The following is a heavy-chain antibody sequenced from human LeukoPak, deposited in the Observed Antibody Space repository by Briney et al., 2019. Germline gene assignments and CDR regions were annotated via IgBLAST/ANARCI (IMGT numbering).Heavy chain of an antibody. CDR3: ATSAVGFDY. J-gene: IGHJ4*02. V-gene: IGHV1-18*01. D-gene: IGHD2-15*01. CDR2: ISAYNGNT. CDR1: GYTFTSYG. Sequence: ASVKVSCKASGYTFTSYGISWVRQAPGQGLEWMGWISAYNGNTNYAQKLQGRVTMTEDTSTDTAYMELSSLRSEDTAVYYCATSAVGFDYWGQGTLVTVSS.